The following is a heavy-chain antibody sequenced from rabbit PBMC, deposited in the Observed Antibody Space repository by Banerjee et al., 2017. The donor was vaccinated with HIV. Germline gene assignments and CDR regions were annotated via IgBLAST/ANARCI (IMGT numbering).Heavy chain of an antibody. V-gene: IGHV1S40*01. J-gene: IGHJ4*01. CDR1: GLDFSSSYW. Sequence: QSLEDSGGDLVKPGASLTLTCTASGLDFSSSYWICWVRQAPGKGLELITCIYSRSGSTYYANWVNGRFTISKTSSTTVTLQMTSLTAADTATYFCARGAIDTYVAAFDLWGPGTLVTVS. CDR2: IYSRSGST. CDR3: ARGAIDTYVAAFDL. D-gene: IGHD6-1*01.